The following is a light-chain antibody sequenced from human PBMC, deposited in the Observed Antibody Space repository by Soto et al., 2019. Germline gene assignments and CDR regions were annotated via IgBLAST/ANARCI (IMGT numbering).Light chain of an antibody. Sequence: DIQMAQSPSTLSASVGDRVTITCRASQSISSRLAWYQQKPGKAPKLLIYDASSLESGVPSRFSDSGSGTEFTLTISSLQPDDFATYYCQQYNGYPWTFGQGTKVEIK. J-gene: IGKJ1*01. CDR2: DAS. V-gene: IGKV1-5*01. CDR3: QQYNGYPWT. CDR1: QSISSR.